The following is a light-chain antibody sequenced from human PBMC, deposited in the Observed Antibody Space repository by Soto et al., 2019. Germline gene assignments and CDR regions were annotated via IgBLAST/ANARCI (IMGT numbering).Light chain of an antibody. CDR3: QQYNKWPWT. CDR2: GAS. J-gene: IGKJ1*01. V-gene: IGKV3-15*01. CDR1: QSVSSN. Sequence: EIVLTQSPATLSLSPGERATLSCRASQSVSSNLAWYQHKPGQAPRLLIYGASPRATGIPGRFSGSGSGTVFTLTISSLQSEDFGVYYCQQYNKWPWTFGRGTNVDI.